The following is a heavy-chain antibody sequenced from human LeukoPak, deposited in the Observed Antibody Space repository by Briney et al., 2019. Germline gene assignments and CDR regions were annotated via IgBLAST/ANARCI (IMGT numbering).Heavy chain of an antibody. D-gene: IGHD6-13*01. Sequence: PGGSLRLSCAASGFIFKDYAMNWVRQAPGKGLQWVSIINYSGRATYYADSVKGRFIISRDNSKNTLSLQMNSLRAEDSAVYYCAKVGGSSWYGDYWGQGTLVTVSS. CDR2: INYSGRAT. J-gene: IGHJ4*02. CDR3: AKVGGSSWYGDY. CDR1: GFIFKDYA. V-gene: IGHV3-23*01.